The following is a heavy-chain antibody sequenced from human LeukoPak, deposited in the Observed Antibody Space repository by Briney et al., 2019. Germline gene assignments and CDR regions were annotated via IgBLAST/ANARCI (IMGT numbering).Heavy chain of an antibody. CDR1: GYTFTSYG. CDR2: ISAYNGNT. J-gene: IGHJ5*02. V-gene: IGHV1-18*01. CDR3: ARHSGSSWSNWFDP. Sequence: ASVTVSCKASGYTFTSYGISWVRQAPGQGLEWMGWISAYNGNTNYAQKFQGWVTMTRDTSISTAYMELSRLRSDDTAVYYCARHSGSSWSNWFDPWGQGTLVTVSS. D-gene: IGHD6-13*01.